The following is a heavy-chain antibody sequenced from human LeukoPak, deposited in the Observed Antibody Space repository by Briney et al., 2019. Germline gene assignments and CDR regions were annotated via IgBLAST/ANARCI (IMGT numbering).Heavy chain of an antibody. J-gene: IGHJ4*02. CDR1: GGSFSSEA. CDR3: ARDMGAMPVDY. CDR2: IIPIFGTA. D-gene: IGHD1-26*01. Sequence: SVKVSCKAFGGSFSSEAISWVRQAPGQGLEWMGRIIPIFGTANYAQKFQGRVTITTDESTSTAYMELSSLRSEDTAVYYCARDMGAMPVDYWGQGTLVTVSS. V-gene: IGHV1-69*05.